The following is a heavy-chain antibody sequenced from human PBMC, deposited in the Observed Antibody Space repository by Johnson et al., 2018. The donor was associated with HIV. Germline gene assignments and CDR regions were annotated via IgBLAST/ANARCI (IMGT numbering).Heavy chain of an antibody. D-gene: IGHD1-26*01. J-gene: IGHJ3*02. CDR1: GFTFSNAW. CDR2: IKSKTDGGTT. CDR3: TTDQVDSGSYYNAFHI. V-gene: IGHV3-15*01. Sequence: VQLVESGGGLIQPGESLRLSCAASGFTFSNAWMHWVRQAPGKGLEWVGRIKSKTDGGTTDYAAPVKGRFTISRDDSKNTLYLQMNSLKSEDTAVYYCTTDQVDSGSYYNAFHIWGQGTTVTVSS.